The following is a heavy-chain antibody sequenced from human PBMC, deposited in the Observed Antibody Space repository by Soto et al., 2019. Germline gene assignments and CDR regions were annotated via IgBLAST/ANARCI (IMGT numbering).Heavy chain of an antibody. Sequence: GEALKISCKGSGYTFTAYWLAWVRQMPGRGLEWMGIIQPGNSGTRSSPSFKGQVTISADKSISTVYLQWSTLKASDTAMYYCARHSIGVGPPFDCWGQGILVTVSS. CDR2: IQPGNSGT. CDR3: ARHSIGVGPPFDC. V-gene: IGHV5-51*01. D-gene: IGHD3-22*01. CDR1: GYTFTAYW. J-gene: IGHJ4*02.